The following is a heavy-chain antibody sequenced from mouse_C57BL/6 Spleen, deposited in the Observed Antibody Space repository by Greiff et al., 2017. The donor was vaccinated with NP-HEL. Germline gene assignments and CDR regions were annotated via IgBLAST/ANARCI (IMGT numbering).Heavy chain of an antibody. CDR2: ISRSGGYT. Sequence: EVQVVESGGDLVKPGGSLKLSCAASGFTFSSYGMSWVRQTPDKRLEWVATISRSGGYTYYPDKFKGRFTISRDNATNTLYLQLSSLKSEDTAMYYCARLPITRVVARRVYYYAMDYWGQGTSVTVSS. V-gene: IGHV5-6*01. D-gene: IGHD1-1*01. J-gene: IGHJ4*01. CDR3: ARLPITRVVARRVYYYAMDY. CDR1: GFTFSSYG.